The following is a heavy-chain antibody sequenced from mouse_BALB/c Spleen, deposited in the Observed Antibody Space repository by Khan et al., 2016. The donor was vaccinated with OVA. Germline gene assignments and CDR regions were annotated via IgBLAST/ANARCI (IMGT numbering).Heavy chain of an antibody. J-gene: IGHJ4*01. CDR1: GYSITSGYA. CDR2: ISYSGST. CDR3: ARKNYYGYAMDY. V-gene: IGHV3-2*02. Sequence: EVELQESGPGLVKPSQSLSLTCTVTGYSITSGYAWNWIRQFPGNKLEWMGYISYSGSTSYNPSLRSRISITRATSKNQFFLQLNSVTTEDTATYYCARKNYYGYAMDYGGQGTSVTVSS. D-gene: IGHD1-1*01.